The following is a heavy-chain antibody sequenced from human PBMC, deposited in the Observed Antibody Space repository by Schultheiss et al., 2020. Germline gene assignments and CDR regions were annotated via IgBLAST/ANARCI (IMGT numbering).Heavy chain of an antibody. CDR2: INPNSGGT. CDR1: GGTFSSYA. Sequence: ASVKVSGKASGGTFSSYAISWVRQAPGQGLEWMGWINPNSGGTNYAQKFRGRVTFTRDTSVNTAYMELSTLKSDDTAVYYCARDIAARRGRFDLWGQGTLVTVSS. D-gene: IGHD6-6*01. CDR3: ARDIAARRGRFDL. V-gene: IGHV1-2*02. J-gene: IGHJ4*02.